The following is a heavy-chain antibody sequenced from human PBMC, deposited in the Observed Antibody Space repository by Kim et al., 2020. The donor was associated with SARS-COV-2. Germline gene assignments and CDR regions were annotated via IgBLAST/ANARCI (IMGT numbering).Heavy chain of an antibody. J-gene: IGHJ4*02. V-gene: IGHV3-15*01. D-gene: IGHD4-17*01. CDR3: TTADYGDPYYY. Sequence: DYAAPVKGRFTISRDDSKNTLYLQMNSLKTEDTVVYYCTTADYGDPYYYWGQGTLVTVSS.